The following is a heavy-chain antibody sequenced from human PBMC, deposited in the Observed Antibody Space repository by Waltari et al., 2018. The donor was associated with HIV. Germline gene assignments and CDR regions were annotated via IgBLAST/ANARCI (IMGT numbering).Heavy chain of an antibody. V-gene: IGHV3-30*18. CDR3: AKDKGGVTYIFDY. D-gene: IGHD1-1*01. CDR2: ISYDGSNK. CDR1: GFSFSTSG. J-gene: IGHJ4*02. Sequence: QVQLVESGGGVVQPGRSLRLSCAASGFSFSTSGMHLVGQAPGKGLEWVAVISYDGSNKYYADSVKGRFTISRDNSKNTLYLQMNSLRAEDTAVYYCAKDKGGVTYIFDYWGQGTLVTVSS.